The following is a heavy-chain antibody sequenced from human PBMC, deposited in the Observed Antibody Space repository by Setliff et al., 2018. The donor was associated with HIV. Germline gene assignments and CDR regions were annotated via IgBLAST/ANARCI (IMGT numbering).Heavy chain of an antibody. Sequence: VASVKVSCKASGVSFTTSGFSWVRLAPGHGPGWMGGVIPIYVTSNYAQKFEGRLTISTDESTSTVYLELGGLTTDDTGIYHCARLDTTMMNFDYWGQGTLVTVSS. CDR2: VIPIYVTS. V-gene: IGHV1-69*05. CDR3: ARLDTTMMNFDY. D-gene: IGHD1-1*01. J-gene: IGHJ4*02. CDR1: GVSFTTSG.